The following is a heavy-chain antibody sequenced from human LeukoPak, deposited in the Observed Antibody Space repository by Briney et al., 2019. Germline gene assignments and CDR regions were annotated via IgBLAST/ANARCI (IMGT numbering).Heavy chain of an antibody. CDR3: ARGLGGSYWGYYYYGMDV. V-gene: IGHV3-21*01. Sequence: PGGSLRLSCAASGFTFSSYSMNWVRQAPGKGLEWVSSISSSSSYIYYADSVKGRFTISIDNAKNSPYLQMNSLRAEDTAVYYCARGLGGSYWGYYYYGMDVWGQGTTVTVSS. CDR1: GFTFSSYS. D-gene: IGHD1-26*01. J-gene: IGHJ6*02. CDR2: ISSSSSYI.